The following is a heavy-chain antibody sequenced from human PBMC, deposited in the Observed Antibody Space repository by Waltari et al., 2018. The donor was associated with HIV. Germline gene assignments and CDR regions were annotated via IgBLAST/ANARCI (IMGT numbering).Heavy chain of an antibody. CDR2: INWNGGST. J-gene: IGHJ4*02. V-gene: IGHV3-20*04. CDR1: GFHFDDSG. Sequence: EVQLVESGGGVVRPGGSLSLPCLAAGFHFDDSGMSWVRQAPGKGMEWVSGINWNGGSTGYADSVKGRFSISRDNAKNSLYLQMNSLRAEDTALYYCARDYGSGSYYNYWGQGTLVTVSS. CDR3: ARDYGSGSYYNY. D-gene: IGHD3-10*01.